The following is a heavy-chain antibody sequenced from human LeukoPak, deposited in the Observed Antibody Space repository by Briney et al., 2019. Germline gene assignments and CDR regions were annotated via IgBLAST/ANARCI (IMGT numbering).Heavy chain of an antibody. CDR3: AKDRVTGGGSI. CDR1: GFIFTHYA. Sequence: GGSLKLSCGASGFIFTHYAMTWVRQAPGKGLEWVSSISKGADDTYYADPVKGRFAISRDNSKNTLYLQMNSLRAQDTAVYYCAKDRVTGGGSIWGKGPRVPVSS. J-gene: IGHJ3*02. CDR2: ISKGADDT. V-gene: IGHV3-23*01. D-gene: IGHD1-26*01.